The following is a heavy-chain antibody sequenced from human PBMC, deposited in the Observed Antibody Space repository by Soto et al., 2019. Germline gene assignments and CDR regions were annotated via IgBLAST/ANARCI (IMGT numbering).Heavy chain of an antibody. J-gene: IGHJ6*02. CDR3: ARDPYPYYSDSKAYYYYGMDV. Sequence: GGSLRLSCAASGFTISSYGMHWVRQAPGKGLEWVAVIWYDGSNKYYADSVKGRFTISRDNAKNSLYLQMNSLRDEDTAVYYCARDPYPYYSDSKAYYYYGMDVWGQGTTVTVSS. V-gene: IGHV3-33*01. CDR2: IWYDGSNK. D-gene: IGHD3-22*01. CDR1: GFTISSYG.